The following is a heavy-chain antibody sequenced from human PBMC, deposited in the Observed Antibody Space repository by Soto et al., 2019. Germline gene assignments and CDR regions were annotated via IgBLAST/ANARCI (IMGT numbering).Heavy chain of an antibody. CDR2: IYYSGST. J-gene: IGHJ6*02. Sequence: SETLCLTCTVAGGSISSSSYYWGWIRQPPGKGLEWIGSIYYSGSTYYNPSLKSRVTISVDTSKNQFSLKLSSVTAADTAVYYCARSLYYYYYGMDVWGQGTTVTVSS. V-gene: IGHV4-39*01. CDR1: GGSISSSSYY. CDR3: ARSLYYYYYGMDV.